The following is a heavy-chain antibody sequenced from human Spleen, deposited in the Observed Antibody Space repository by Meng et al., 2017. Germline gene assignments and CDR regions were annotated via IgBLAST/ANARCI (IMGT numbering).Heavy chain of an antibody. CDR2: IYWNDDK. V-gene: IGHV2-5*01. Sequence: IPLKGPGSSVAQPTQPLPLAPTFPGFSPDTPGVSWGWIRPPPGKALEWLALIYWNDDKRYSPSLKSRLTITKDTSKNQVVLTVTDMDPVDTATYYCAHTGSGSGWYSYWGQGTLVTVSS. D-gene: IGHD6-19*01. J-gene: IGHJ4*02. CDR3: AHTGSGSGWYSY. CDR1: GFSPDTPGVS.